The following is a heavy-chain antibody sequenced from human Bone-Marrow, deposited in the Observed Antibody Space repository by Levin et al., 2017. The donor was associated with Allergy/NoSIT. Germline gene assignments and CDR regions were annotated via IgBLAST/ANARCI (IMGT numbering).Heavy chain of an antibody. CDR3: AREIVGDVDFWSGYYTGDS. CDR1: GFTFSRSA. CDR2: ISRDGNNE. J-gene: IGHJ5*01. V-gene: IGHV3-30*04. D-gene: IGHD3-3*01. Sequence: LSLTCAASGFTFSRSAMHWVRQAPGKGLQWVSVISRDGNNEYYTESVKGRFTISRDNSKNTLYLQMNNLRPEDTAVYFCAREIVGDVDFWSGYYTGDSWGQGTLVTVSS.